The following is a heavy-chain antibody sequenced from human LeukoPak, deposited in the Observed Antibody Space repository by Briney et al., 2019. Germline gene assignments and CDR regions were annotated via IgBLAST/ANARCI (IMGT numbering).Heavy chain of an antibody. J-gene: IGHJ4*02. CDR2: INSDGSST. CDR3: ARGPTVQEDLDY. V-gene: IGHV3-74*01. Sequence: GGSLRLSCVASGFTFSSYWMHWVRQAPGKGLVWVSRINSDGSSTSYADSVKGRFTISRDNAKNTLYLQMNSLRAEDTAVYYCARGPTVQEDLDYWGQGTLVTVSS. CDR1: GFTFSSYW.